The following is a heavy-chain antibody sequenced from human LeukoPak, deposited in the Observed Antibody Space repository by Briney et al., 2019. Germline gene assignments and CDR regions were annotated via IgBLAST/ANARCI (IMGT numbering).Heavy chain of an antibody. CDR1: GFTFSSYW. V-gene: IGHV3-7*03. D-gene: IGHD2-2*01. J-gene: IGHJ3*02. Sequence: GGSLRLSCAASGFTFSSYWMSWVRQAPGKGLEGVANIKQDGSEKYYVDSVKGRFTISRDNAKNSLYLQMNSLRAEDMALYYCAKAGYCSSTSCSDAFDIWGQGTMVTVSP. CDR2: IKQDGSEK. CDR3: AKAGYCSSTSCSDAFDI.